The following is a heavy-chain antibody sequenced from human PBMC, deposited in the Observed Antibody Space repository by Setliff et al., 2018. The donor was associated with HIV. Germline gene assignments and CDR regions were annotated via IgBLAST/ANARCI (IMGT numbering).Heavy chain of an antibody. Sequence: ASVKVSCKASGYTFTGYYMHWVRQAPGQGLEWMGWISTYNGNTNYAQKLQDRVTMTTDTSTNTAYMELKSLRSDDTAVYYCARGIQGFDPWGQGTLVTVSS. CDR1: GYTFTGYY. CDR3: ARGIQGFDP. V-gene: IGHV1-18*04. CDR2: ISTYNGNT. J-gene: IGHJ5*02.